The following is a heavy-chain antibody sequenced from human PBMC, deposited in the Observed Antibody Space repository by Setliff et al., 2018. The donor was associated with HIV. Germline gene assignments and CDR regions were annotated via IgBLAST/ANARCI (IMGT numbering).Heavy chain of an antibody. J-gene: IGHJ5*02. D-gene: IGHD6-6*01. V-gene: IGHV4-31*03. CDR2: IYYSGTT. CDR1: GGSINSGGYY. CDR3: ARGTRSSFNWFDP. Sequence: SETLSLTCTVSGGSINSGGYYWSWIRQHPGKGLEWIGYIYYSGTTYYNPSVKSRVTISLATSKNQFSLKLSSMTAADTAMYYCARGTRSSFNWFDPWGQGTLVTVSS.